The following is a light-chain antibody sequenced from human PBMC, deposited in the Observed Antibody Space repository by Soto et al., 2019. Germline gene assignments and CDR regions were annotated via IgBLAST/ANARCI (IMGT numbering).Light chain of an antibody. CDR2: GAS. V-gene: IGKV3-20*01. Sequence: TQSPATLSESPGERATLSCRASQSISSNLAWYQQKPGQAPRLVIYGASSRATGIPDRFSGSGSGTDFTLTISRLEPEDFAVYYCQQYGSSPLTFGGGTKV. CDR3: QQYGSSPLT. CDR1: QSISSN. J-gene: IGKJ4*01.